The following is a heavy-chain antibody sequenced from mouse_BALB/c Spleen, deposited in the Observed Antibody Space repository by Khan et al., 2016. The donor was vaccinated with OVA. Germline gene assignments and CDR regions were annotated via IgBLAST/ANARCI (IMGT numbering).Heavy chain of an antibody. D-gene: IGHD2-10*01. V-gene: IGHV5-9*02. CDR2: ISGTGIYT. CDR3: ARPSYYGNPWFTY. Sequence: EVELVESGGGLVKPGGSLKLSCAPSGFAFSSYDMSWVRQTPEKRLEWVATISGTGIYTYYPDSVKGRFTISRDNARNTLYLQMSSLRSEDTALYYCARPSYYGNPWFTYWGQGNLVTVSA. J-gene: IGHJ3*01. CDR1: GFAFSSYD.